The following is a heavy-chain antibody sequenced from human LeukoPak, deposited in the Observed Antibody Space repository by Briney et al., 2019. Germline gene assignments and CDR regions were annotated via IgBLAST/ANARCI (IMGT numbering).Heavy chain of an antibody. CDR1: GGTFSSYA. Sequence: SVNVSCKASGGTFSSYAISWVRQAPGQGLEWMGGIIPIFGTANYAQKFQGRVTITADESTSTAYMELSSLRSEDTAVYYCASRILISNIGFLDWWYFDLWGRGTLVTVSS. CDR2: IIPIFGTA. CDR3: ASRILISNIGFLDWWYFDL. V-gene: IGHV1-69*13. J-gene: IGHJ2*01. D-gene: IGHD3/OR15-3a*01.